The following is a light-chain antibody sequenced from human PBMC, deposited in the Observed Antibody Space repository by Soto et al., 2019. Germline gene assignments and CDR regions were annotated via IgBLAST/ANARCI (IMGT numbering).Light chain of an antibody. J-gene: IGLJ3*02. Sequence: QSALTQPPSVSGAPRQTITMSCTGSGSNVGASYDVHWYQVLPGAGPRLLIYKNNNRPSGVPDRFSGSKSGTSASLAITGLRAEDEADYYCQSYDNILSGPLFGGGTKLTVL. CDR2: KNN. V-gene: IGLV1-40*01. CDR1: GSNVGASYD. CDR3: QSYDNILSGPL.